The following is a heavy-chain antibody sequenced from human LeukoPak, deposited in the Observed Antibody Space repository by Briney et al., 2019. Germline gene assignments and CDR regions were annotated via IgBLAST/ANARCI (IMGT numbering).Heavy chain of an antibody. Sequence: GGSLRLSCAASGFTFSSYDMHWVRQATGKGLEWVSAIGTAGATYYPGSVKGRFTISRENAKNSLYLQMNSLSAGDTAVYYCARALVGTGLDYWGQGTLVTVSS. D-gene: IGHD3/OR15-3a*01. CDR3: ARALVGTGLDY. CDR1: GFTFSSYD. V-gene: IGHV3-13*01. CDR2: IGTAGAT. J-gene: IGHJ4*02.